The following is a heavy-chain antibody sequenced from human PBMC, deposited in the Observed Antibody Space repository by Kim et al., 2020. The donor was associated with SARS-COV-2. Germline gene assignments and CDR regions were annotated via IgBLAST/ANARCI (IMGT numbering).Heavy chain of an antibody. CDR1: GYTFTSYG. D-gene: IGHD1-7*01. J-gene: IGHJ6*02. V-gene: IGHV1-18*01. CDR2: ISAYNGNT. Sequence: ASVKVSCKASGYTFTSYGISWVRQAPGQGLEWMGWISAYNGNTNYAQKLQGRVTMTTDTSTSTAYMELRSLRSDDTAVYYCARDGTQGQDFDMGIHGMDVWGQGTTVTVSS. CDR3: ARDGTQGQDFDMGIHGMDV.